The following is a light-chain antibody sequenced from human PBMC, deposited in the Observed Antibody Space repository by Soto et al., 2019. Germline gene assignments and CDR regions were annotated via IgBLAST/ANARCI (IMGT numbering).Light chain of an antibody. Sequence: SYELIQPPSVSVSPGQAASIPCSGDTLGDKYASWFQQKPGQSPVLVIYQDSERPSGIPERFSGSNSGNTATLTISGTQAMDEADYYCQAWDSNTGVVFGGGTQLTVL. V-gene: IGLV3-1*01. J-gene: IGLJ2*01. CDR2: QDS. CDR3: QAWDSNTGVV. CDR1: TLGDKY.